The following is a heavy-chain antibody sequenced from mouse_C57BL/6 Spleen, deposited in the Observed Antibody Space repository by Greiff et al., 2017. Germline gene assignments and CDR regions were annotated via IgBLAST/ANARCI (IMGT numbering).Heavy chain of an antibody. J-gene: IGHJ1*03. D-gene: IGHD2-1*01. CDR2: INTSNGGT. CDR3: ARDGNYVYFDV. V-gene: IGHV1-53*01. Sequence: QVQLQQPGTELVKPGASVKLSCKASGYTFTRYWMHWVKQRPGQGLEWIGNINTSNGGTNYNEKFKSKATLTVAKSSSTASMQLSSLTSEDSAVYYCARDGNYVYFDVWGTGTTVTVSS. CDR1: GYTFTRYW.